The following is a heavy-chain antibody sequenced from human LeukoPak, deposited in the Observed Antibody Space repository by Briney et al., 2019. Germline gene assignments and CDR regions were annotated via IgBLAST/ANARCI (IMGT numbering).Heavy chain of an antibody. J-gene: IGHJ6*02. CDR3: ARKFQGSDYLHTQQNLYYYGMDV. V-gene: IGHV1-69*04. CDR1: GGTFSSYA. D-gene: IGHD4-17*01. Sequence: ASVKVSCKASGGTFSSYAISWVRQAPGQGLEWMGRIIPILGIANYAQKFQGRVTITADKSTSTAYMELSSLRSEDTAVYYCARKFQGSDYLHTQQNLYYYGMDVWGQGTTVIVSS. CDR2: IIPILGIA.